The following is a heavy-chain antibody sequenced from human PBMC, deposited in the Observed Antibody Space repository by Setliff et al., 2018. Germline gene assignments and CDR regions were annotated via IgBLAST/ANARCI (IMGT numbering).Heavy chain of an antibody. V-gene: IGHV5-51*01. CDR1: GYTFSNYW. J-gene: IGHJ3*01. Sequence: LKLSCKGSGYTFSNYWVGWVRQMPGKGLEWMGVIYAGDSDTRYSPSFQGQVTFSADKSISTAYLQWSTLKASDTAMYYCARLGSSSWYNDVFDFWGPGTMVTVSS. CDR2: IYAGDSDT. D-gene: IGHD6-13*01. CDR3: ARLGSSSWYNDVFDF.